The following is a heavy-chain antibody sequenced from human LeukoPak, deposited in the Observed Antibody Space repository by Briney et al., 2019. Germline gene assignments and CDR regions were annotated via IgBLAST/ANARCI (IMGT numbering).Heavy chain of an antibody. Sequence: GRSLRLSCAASGFTFDDYAMHWVRQAPGKGLEWVSGISWNSGSIGYADSVKGRFTISRENSKKTLYLQMNSLRPEDTAVYYCASGSGWYPYWGQGTLVTVSS. D-gene: IGHD6-19*01. CDR3: ASGSGWYPY. V-gene: IGHV3-9*01. CDR1: GFTFDDYA. J-gene: IGHJ4*02. CDR2: ISWNSGSI.